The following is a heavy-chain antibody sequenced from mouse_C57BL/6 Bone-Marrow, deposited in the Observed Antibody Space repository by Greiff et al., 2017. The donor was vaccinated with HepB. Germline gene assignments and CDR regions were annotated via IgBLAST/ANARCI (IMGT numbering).Heavy chain of an antibody. CDR2: ISNGGGST. CDR3: ARDGYYGSSYNFDY. J-gene: IGHJ2*01. Sequence: EVMLVESGGGLVQPGGSLKLSCAASGFTFSDYYMYWVRQTPEKRLEWVAYISNGGGSTYYPDTVKGRFTISRDNAKNTLYLQMSRLKSEDTAMYYCARDGYYGSSYNFDYWGQGTTLTVSS. CDR1: GFTFSDYY. D-gene: IGHD1-1*01. V-gene: IGHV5-12*01.